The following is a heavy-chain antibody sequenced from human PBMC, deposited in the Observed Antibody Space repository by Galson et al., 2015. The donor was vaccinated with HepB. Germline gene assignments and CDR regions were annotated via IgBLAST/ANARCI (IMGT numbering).Heavy chain of an antibody. CDR3: AKGDDSGGNLGRTDYFDY. Sequence: SLRLSCAASGFTFRSYAMSWVRQAPGKGLEWVSSISGRGSSSYYADSVKGRFTISRDNSKNTLFLQMNSLRAEDTAVHYCAKGDDSGGNLGRTDYFDYWGQGTLVTVSS. D-gene: IGHD4-23*01. V-gene: IGHV3-23*01. CDR1: GFTFRSYA. J-gene: IGHJ4*02. CDR2: ISGRGSSS.